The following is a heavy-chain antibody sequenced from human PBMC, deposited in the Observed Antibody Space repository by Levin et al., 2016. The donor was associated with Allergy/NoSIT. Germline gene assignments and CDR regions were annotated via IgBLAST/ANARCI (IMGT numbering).Heavy chain of an antibody. V-gene: IGHV3-66*01. CDR1: EFTVRGNY. Sequence: GGSLRLSCTASEFTVRGNYMSWVRQAPGKGLEWASVIYSAGTTYYADSVKGRFTISRDNSKNTVYLQMNSLRAEDTAVYWCAGTRYGGNAGEADYWGQGTLVTVS. J-gene: IGHJ4*02. D-gene: IGHD4-23*01. CDR3: AGTRYGGNAGEADY. CDR2: IYSAGTT.